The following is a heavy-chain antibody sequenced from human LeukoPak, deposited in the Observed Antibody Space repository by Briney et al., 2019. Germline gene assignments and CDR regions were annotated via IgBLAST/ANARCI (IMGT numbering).Heavy chain of an antibody. D-gene: IGHD1-14*01. J-gene: IGHJ3*02. V-gene: IGHV3-49*04. CDR2: IRSKAYGGTT. CDR1: GFTFGDYA. Sequence: PGGSLRLSCTASGFTFGDYAMSWVRQAPGKGLEWEGFIRSKAYGGTTEYAASVKGRFTISRDDSKSIAYLQMNSLRAEDTAVYYCAAYRTPDDAFDIWGQGTMVTVSS. CDR3: AAYRTPDDAFDI.